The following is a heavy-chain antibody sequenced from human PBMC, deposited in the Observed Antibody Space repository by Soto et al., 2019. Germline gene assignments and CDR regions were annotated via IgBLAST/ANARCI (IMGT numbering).Heavy chain of an antibody. V-gene: IGHV4-34*01. CDR1: GGSFRGHY. CDR2: INHSGST. Sequence: SETLSLTCAVDGGSFRGHYWSWIRQPPGKGLEWIGEINHSGSTNYNPSLKSRVTMSVDTSKKQFYLKLRSVTAADTAVYYCARMYYYDSSAYHFDGGDYWGQGTLVTVSS. J-gene: IGHJ4*02. CDR3: ARMYYYDSSAYHFDGGDY. D-gene: IGHD3-22*01.